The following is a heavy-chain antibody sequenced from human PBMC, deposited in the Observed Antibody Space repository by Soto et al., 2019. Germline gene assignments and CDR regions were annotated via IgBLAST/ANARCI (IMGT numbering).Heavy chain of an antibody. Sequence: GGSLRISCASSGFTFSSYAMSWVRQAPGKGLEWVSAISGSGGSTYYADSVKGRFTISRDNSKNTLYLQMNSLRAEDTAVYYCAKAPSDNSPRPYWGQGTLVTVSS. J-gene: IGHJ4*02. CDR2: ISGSGGST. CDR1: GFTFSSYA. V-gene: IGHV3-23*01. D-gene: IGHD3-9*01. CDR3: AKAPSDNSPRPY.